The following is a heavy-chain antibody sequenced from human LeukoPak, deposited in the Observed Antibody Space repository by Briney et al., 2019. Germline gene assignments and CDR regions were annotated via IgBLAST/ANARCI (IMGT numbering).Heavy chain of an antibody. CDR2: IIPIFGTA. CDR1: GGTFSSHA. D-gene: IGHD3-9*01. CDR3: ARTIVLRYFDWLLLDY. Sequence: SVKVSCKASGGTFSSHAISWVRQAPGQGLEWMGGIIPIFGTANYAQKFQGRVTITADESTSTAYMELSSLRSEDTAVYYCARTIVLRYFDWLLLDYWGQGTLVTVSS. J-gene: IGHJ4*02. V-gene: IGHV1-69*13.